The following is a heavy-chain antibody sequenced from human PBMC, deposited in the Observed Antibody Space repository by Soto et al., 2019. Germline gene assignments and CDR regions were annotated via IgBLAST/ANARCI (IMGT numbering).Heavy chain of an antibody. CDR2: TYPFDSDT. J-gene: IGHJ4*01. Sequence: PGESLKISCAGSGYTFTYYWIGWVRKMPGKGLEWMGVTYPFDSDTRYSPSFQGRVTISAVQSTNTAYLELSRLQASETAIYYCGRHYVGATTGIDYWGQGTLVTVSS. V-gene: IGHV5-51*01. D-gene: IGHD1-26*01. CDR3: GRHYVGATTGIDY. CDR1: GYTFTYYW.